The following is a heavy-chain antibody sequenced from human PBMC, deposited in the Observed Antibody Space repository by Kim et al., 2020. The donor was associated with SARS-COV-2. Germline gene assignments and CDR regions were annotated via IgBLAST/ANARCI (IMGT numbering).Heavy chain of an antibody. D-gene: IGHD2-2*01. V-gene: IGHV3-33*01. CDR1: GFSFSGYG. CDR3: ARAGIVVGGSIKSPGLWGHDY. J-gene: IGHJ4*02. CDR2: IYYDGSKK. Sequence: GGSLRLSCAASGFSFSGYGMHWVRQAPGKGLEWLAIIYYDGSKKYYADSVKGRFTISRDNSKNMLYLQMNSLRAEDTAVYYCARAGIVVGGSIKSPGLWGHDYWGQGTQVTVSS.